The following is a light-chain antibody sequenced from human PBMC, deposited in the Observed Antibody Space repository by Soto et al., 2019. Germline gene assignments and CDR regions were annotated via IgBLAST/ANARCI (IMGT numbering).Light chain of an antibody. J-gene: IGKJ1*01. CDR2: GAS. CDR3: QQLNNYPWT. CDR1: QSVSSSY. V-gene: IGKV3-20*01. Sequence: EIVLTQSPGTLSLSPGERSTLSCRASQSVSSSYLAWYQQKPGQAPRLLIYGASSRATGIPDRFSGSGSGTDFTLTISSLQPEDFATYYCQQLNNYPWTFGQGTKVDIK.